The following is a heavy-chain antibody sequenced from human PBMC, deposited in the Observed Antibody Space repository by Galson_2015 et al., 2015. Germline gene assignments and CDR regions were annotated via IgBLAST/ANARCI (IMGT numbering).Heavy chain of an antibody. Sequence: SVKVSCKASGYTFTSYDINWVRQATGQGLEWMGWMNPNSGNTGYAQKFQGRVTMTRNTSISTAYMELSSLRSEDTAVYYCARAKRRSLRIKWGGPKSYYFDYWGQGTLVTVSS. CDR1: GYTFTSYD. D-gene: IGHD1-14*01. CDR3: ARAKRRSLRIKWGGPKSYYFDY. V-gene: IGHV1-8*01. J-gene: IGHJ4*02. CDR2: MNPNSGNT.